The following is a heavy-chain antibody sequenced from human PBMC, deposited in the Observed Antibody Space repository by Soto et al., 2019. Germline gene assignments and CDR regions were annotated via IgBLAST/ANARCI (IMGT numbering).Heavy chain of an antibody. V-gene: IGHV3-30*18. J-gene: IGHJ4*02. CDR1: GFTFSSYG. CDR2: ISYDGSNK. D-gene: IGHD3-22*01. CDR3: AKDATTPYMGSGYYRPPRRIGGY. Sequence: QVQLVESGGGVVQPGRSLRLSCAASGFTFSSYGMHWVRQAPGKGLEWVAVISYDGSNKYYADSVKGRFTISRDNSKNTLYLQMNSLRAENTAVYYCAKDATTPYMGSGYYRPPRRIGGYWGQGTLVTVSS.